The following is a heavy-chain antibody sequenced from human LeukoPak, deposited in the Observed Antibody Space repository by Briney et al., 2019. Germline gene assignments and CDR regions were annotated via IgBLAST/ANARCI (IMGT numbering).Heavy chain of an antibody. J-gene: IGHJ4*02. CDR2: ISGSGGST. CDR1: GFTFSSYA. D-gene: IGHD3-10*01. Sequence: PGGSLRLSCAASGFTFSSYAMSWVRQAPGKGLEWVSAISGSGGSTYYADSVKGRFTISRDNSKNTLYLQMNSLRAEDTAVYYCAKDYGSGSYYPTTLDYWGQGTLVTASS. CDR3: AKDYGSGSYYPTTLDY. V-gene: IGHV3-23*01.